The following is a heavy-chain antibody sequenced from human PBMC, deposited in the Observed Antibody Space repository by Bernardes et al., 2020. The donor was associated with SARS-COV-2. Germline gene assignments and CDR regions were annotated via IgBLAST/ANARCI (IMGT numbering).Heavy chain of an antibody. CDR1: GFSFGNYA. Sequence: GGSLRLSCAGSGFSFGNYAINWVRQVPGKGLEWVSAISGAGRSTHYADSAKGRFTISRDNSKNAVFLAMNSLSAEDTAVYYCAKSNGPYDGFDVWGQGTMVTVSS. J-gene: IGHJ3*01. D-gene: IGHD2-8*01. CDR3: AKSNGPYDGFDV. V-gene: IGHV3-23*01. CDR2: ISGAGRST.